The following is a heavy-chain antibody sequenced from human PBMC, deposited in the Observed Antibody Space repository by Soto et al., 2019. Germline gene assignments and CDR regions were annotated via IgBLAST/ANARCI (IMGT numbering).Heavy chain of an antibody. V-gene: IGHV1-69*02. J-gene: IGHJ6*02. Sequence: QVQLVHSGAEVKKPGSSVKVSCKASGGTFSSYTISWVRQAPGQGLEWMGRIIPILGIANYAVKFQGRVTITADKPTRSADMELSSRGSEDTAVYYCAARLVGYCSGTSCRDYYYYGMDVWGQGTTVTVSS. CDR3: AARLVGYCSGTSCRDYYYYGMDV. D-gene: IGHD2-2*03. CDR1: GGTFSSYT. CDR2: IIPILGIA.